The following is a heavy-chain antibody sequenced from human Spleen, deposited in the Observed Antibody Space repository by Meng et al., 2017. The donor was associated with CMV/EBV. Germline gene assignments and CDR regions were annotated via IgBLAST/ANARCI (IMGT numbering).Heavy chain of an antibody. CDR1: GFTFSSSW. J-gene: IGHJ6*02. D-gene: IGHD1/OR15-1a*01. Sequence: GESLKISCAASGFTFSSSWMHWVCQAPEKGLEWVADIKCDGSEKYYVDSVKGRLTISRDNAKNSLYLQVNSLRAEDTAVYYCAREQNVGDYYYYGMDVWGQGTTVTVSS. CDR3: AREQNVGDYYYYGMDV. V-gene: IGHV3-52*01. CDR2: IKCDGSEK.